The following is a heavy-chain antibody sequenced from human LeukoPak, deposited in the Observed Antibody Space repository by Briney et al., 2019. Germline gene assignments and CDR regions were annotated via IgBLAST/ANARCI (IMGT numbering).Heavy chain of an antibody. J-gene: IGHJ5*02. V-gene: IGHV4-30-4*01. CDR1: GGSISSGDYY. D-gene: IGHD2-15*01. CDR2: IYYSGST. Sequence: SQTLSLTCNVSGGSISSGDYYWSWIRQPPGKGLEWIGYIYYSGSTYYNPSLKSRVTISVDTSKNQFSLKLSSVTAADTAVYYCARDRLGYCSGGSCQMAWGQGTLVTVSS. CDR3: ARDRLGYCSGGSCQMA.